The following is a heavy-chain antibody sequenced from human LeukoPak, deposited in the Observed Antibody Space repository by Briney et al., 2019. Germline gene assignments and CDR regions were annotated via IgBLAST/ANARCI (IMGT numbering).Heavy chain of an antibody. D-gene: IGHD1-26*01. CDR2: IIPILGIA. V-gene: IGHV1-69*04. CDR3: AREGNRSSDSSASYPLDY. J-gene: IGHJ4*02. CDR1: GGTFSSYA. Sequence: AASVRVSCKASGGTFSSYAISWVRQAPGQGLEWMGRIIPILGIANYAQKFQGRVTITRNSSISTAYMELSSLRSEDTAVYYCAREGNRSSDSSASYPLDYWGQGTLVTVSS.